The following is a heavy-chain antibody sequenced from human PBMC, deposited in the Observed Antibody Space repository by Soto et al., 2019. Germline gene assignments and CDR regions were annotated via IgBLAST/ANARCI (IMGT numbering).Heavy chain of an antibody. V-gene: IGHV1-18*01. J-gene: IGHJ5*02. CDR2: ISAYNGNT. CDR1: GYTFTSYG. Sequence: ASVKVSCKASGYTFTSYGISWVRQAPGQGLEWMGWISAYNGNTNYAQKLQGRVTMTTDTSTSTAYMELRSLRSDDTAVYYCARGGGAYCGGDCYTNWFDPWGQGTLVTVSS. CDR3: ARGGGAYCGGDCYTNWFDP. D-gene: IGHD2-21*02.